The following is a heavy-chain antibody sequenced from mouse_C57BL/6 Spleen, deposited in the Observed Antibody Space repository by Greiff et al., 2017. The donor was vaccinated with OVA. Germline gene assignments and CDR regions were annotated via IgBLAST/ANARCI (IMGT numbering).Heavy chain of an antibody. D-gene: IGHD3-2*02. J-gene: IGHJ3*01. CDR2: IYPGNSDT. V-gene: IGHV1-5*01. CDR3: TGQLRLLAWFAY. CDR1: GYTFTSYW. Sequence: EVQLQQSGTVLARPGASVKMSCKTSGYTFTSYWMHWVKQRPGQGLEWIGAIYPGNSDTRYNQKFKGKAKLTAVTSASTAYMELSSLTNEDSAVYYCTGQLRLLAWFAYWGQGTLVTVSA.